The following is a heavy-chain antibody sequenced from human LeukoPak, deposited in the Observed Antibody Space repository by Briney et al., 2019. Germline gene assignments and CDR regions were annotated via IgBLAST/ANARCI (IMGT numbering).Heavy chain of an antibody. V-gene: IGHV3-30*02. CDR1: RFSFSSYG. CDR2: IRYDGSNK. Sequence: GGSLRLSCAASRFSFSSYGMHWVRQAPGKGLEWVAFIRYDGSNKYYADSVKGRFTISRDNAKNSLYLQMNSLRAEDTALYYCAKGWERYSYADAFDIWGQGTMVTVSS. J-gene: IGHJ3*02. CDR3: AKGWERYSYADAFDI. D-gene: IGHD5-18*01.